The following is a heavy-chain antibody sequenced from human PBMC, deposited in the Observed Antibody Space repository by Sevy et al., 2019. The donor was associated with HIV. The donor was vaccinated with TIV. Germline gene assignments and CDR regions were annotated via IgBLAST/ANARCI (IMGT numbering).Heavy chain of an antibody. J-gene: IGHJ4*02. D-gene: IGHD3-16*01. V-gene: IGHV4-59*12. Sequence: SETLSLTCTVSGDSMIGNYWSWIRQPPGKRLEWIGYIYYIGNTNYDPSLKSRVTISVDTSKNQFSLKLSSVTAADTAMYYCARGGEMATLFDYWGQGTLVTVSS. CDR3: ARGGEMATLFDY. CDR1: GDSMIGNY. CDR2: IYYIGNT.